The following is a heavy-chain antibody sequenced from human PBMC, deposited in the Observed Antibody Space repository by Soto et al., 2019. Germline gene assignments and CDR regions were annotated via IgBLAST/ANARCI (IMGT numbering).Heavy chain of an antibody. Sequence: SETLSLTCTFSCGSIISYYWSWVRQPPGKGLEWIGYIYYSGSTNYNPSLKSRVTISVDTSKNQFSLKLSSVTAADTAVYYCARDSRATDDAFDIWGQGTMVTVSS. CDR2: IYYSGST. J-gene: IGHJ3*02. V-gene: IGHV4-59*01. D-gene: IGHD5-12*01. CDR3: ARDSRATDDAFDI. CDR1: CGSIISYY.